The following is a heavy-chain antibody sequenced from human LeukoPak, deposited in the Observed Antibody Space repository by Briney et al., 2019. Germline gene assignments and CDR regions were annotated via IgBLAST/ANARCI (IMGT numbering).Heavy chain of an antibody. Sequence: SETLSLTRAVYGGSFSGDYWSWIRPPPRKGLEGIGEINDSGGTSYNPSLNSRVTISADTSKNQFALKVTSVTAADTAVYYCAGGGRGARLQSWGQGTPVTVSS. D-gene: IGHD6-6*01. CDR2: INDSGGT. CDR3: AGGGRGARLQS. CDR1: GGSFSGDY. V-gene: IGHV4-34*01. J-gene: IGHJ4*02.